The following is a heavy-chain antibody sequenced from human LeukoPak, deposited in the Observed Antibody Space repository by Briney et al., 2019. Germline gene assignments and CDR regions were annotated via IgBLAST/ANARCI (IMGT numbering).Heavy chain of an antibody. D-gene: IGHD6-13*01. CDR3: ARGGESFLGIAAAGRFDY. CDR2: ISDSGGRT. J-gene: IGHJ4*02. CDR1: GFTFSSYG. Sequence: GGSLRLSCAASGFTFSSYGMSWVRQAPGKGLEWVSAISDSGGRTFYADSVKGRFTTSRDNSKNTLYLQMNSLRAEDTAVYYCARGGESFLGIAAAGRFDYWGQGTLVTVSS. V-gene: IGHV3-23*01.